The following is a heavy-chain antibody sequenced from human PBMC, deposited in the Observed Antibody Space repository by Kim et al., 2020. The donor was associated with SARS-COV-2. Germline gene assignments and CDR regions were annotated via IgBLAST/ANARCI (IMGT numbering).Heavy chain of an antibody. V-gene: IGHV3-30*01. J-gene: IGHJ5*02. D-gene: IGHD2-15*01. CDR3: ARDRGYCSGGSCLNWFDP. Sequence: KGRFTISRDNSKNTLYLQMNSLRAEDTAVYYCARDRGYCSGGSCLNWFDPWGQGTLVTVSS.